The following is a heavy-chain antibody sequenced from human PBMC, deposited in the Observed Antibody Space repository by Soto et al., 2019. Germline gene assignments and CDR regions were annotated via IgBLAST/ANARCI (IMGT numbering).Heavy chain of an antibody. Sequence: EVLLEESGGGFVQPGGSLRLSCAASGFTVSNNYMTWVRQAPGKGLEWVAVIQDGGSIRYADSVSDRFTISRDNSKNTVFLEMNNLRPEYTAVYFCARGEGSGSNALGHWGQGTLVTVSS. V-gene: IGHV3-66*01. D-gene: IGHD3-16*01. CDR1: GFTVSNNY. CDR3: ARGEGSGSNALGH. CDR2: IQDGGSI. J-gene: IGHJ4*02.